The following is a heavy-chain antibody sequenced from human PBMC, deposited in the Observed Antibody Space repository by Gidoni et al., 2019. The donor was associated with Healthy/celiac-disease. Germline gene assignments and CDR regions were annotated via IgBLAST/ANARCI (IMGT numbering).Heavy chain of an antibody. Sequence: QVQLQESGPGLVKPSQTLSLTTTVSGGSISSGGSYWSWIRQHPGKGLEWIGYSYYRVSTYYNPSLKSRVTISVDTSKNQFSLKLSSVTAADTAVYYCARDKGAYYYDSSGSDAFDIWGQGTMVTVSS. V-gene: IGHV4-31*03. J-gene: IGHJ3*02. CDR3: ARDKGAYYYDSSGSDAFDI. CDR1: GGSISSGGSY. CDR2: SYYRVST. D-gene: IGHD3-22*01.